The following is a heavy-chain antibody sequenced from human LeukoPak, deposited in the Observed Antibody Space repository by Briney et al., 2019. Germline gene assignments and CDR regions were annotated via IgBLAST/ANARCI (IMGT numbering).Heavy chain of an antibody. CDR3: ARGLRHLGDSSGYWGYYYYGMDV. V-gene: IGHV4-39*07. CDR2: IYYSGST. CDR1: GGSISSSSYY. J-gene: IGHJ6*02. Sequence: SETLSLTCTVSGGSISSSSYYWGWIRQPPGKGLEWIGSIYYSGSTYYNPSLKSRVTISVDTSKNQFSLKLSSVTAADTAVYYCARGLRHLGDSSGYWGYYYYGMDVWGQGTTVTVSS. D-gene: IGHD3-22*01.